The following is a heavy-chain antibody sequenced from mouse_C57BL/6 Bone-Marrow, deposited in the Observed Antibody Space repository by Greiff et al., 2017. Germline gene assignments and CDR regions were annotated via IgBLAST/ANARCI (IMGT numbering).Heavy chain of an antibody. CDR3: ARHEAGYYWSYDV. CDR1: GYTFTEYT. CDR2: FYPGSGSP. V-gene: IGHV1-62-2*01. D-gene: IGHD2-2*01. Sequence: VQLQQSGAELVKPGASVTMSCKASGYTFTEYTIHWVKQRSGQGLEWIGWFYPGSGSPKYHEQFKDKATLTADKSSGTVYIELIILTSEYSAVYFCARHEAGYYWSYDVWGTGTTLTVSS. J-gene: IGHJ1*03.